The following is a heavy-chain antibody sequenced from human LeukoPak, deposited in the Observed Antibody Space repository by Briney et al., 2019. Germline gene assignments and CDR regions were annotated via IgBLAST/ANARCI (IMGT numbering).Heavy chain of an antibody. J-gene: IGHJ3*02. Sequence: ASVKVSCKASGYTFTSYNINWVRQATGQGLEWMGWINPNSGGTNYAQKFQGRVTMTRDTSISTAYMELSRLRSDDTAVYYCAGVVEAYAFDIWGQGTMVTVSS. CDR3: AGVVEAYAFDI. D-gene: IGHD2-21*01. V-gene: IGHV1-2*02. CDR2: INPNSGGT. CDR1: GYTFTSYN.